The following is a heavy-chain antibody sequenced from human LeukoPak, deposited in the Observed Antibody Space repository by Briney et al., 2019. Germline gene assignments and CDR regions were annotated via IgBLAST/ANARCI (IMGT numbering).Heavy chain of an antibody. D-gene: IGHD5-18*01. CDR3: ARVLGTAMVSYFDY. CDR2: ISHEGSQT. J-gene: IGHJ4*02. CDR1: GFSFGSYG. Sequence: GGSLRLSCAASGFSFGSYGIHWVRQAPGKGLEWVAVISHEGSQTYYADSVRGRFTISRDNSKNMVYLQMNSLRAEDTAVYYCARVLGTAMVSYFDYWGQGTLVTVSS. V-gene: IGHV3-30*03.